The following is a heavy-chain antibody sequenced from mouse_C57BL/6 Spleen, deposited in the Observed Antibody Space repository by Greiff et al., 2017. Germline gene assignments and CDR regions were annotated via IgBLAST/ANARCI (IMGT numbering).Heavy chain of an antibody. Sequence: VQLQQSGAELVKPGASVKLSCTASGFNITDYYMHWVKQRTEQGLEWIGRIDPEDGETKYAPKFQGKATITPDTSSNTAYLQRSSLTSEDTAVYYCARSRYDTAWFAYWGQGTLVTVSA. J-gene: IGHJ3*01. CDR3: ARSRYDTAWFAY. V-gene: IGHV14-2*01. CDR2: IDPEDGET. D-gene: IGHD2-14*01. CDR1: GFNITDYY.